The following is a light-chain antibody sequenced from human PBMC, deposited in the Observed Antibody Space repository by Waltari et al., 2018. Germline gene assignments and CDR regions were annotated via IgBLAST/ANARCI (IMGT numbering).Light chain of an antibody. CDR3: LQYDSYPRT. CDR1: QGIRNS. J-gene: IGKJ1*01. CDR2: GAS. V-gene: IGKV1-16*01. Sequence: DIQMTQSPSSLSAFVGDRVTISCRASQGIRNSVDWFQQKPGIAPKALMYGASTLHSGVPSRFSGSGFGTDFTLTISGLQPEDLATYYCLQYDSYPRTFGQGTKVEIK.